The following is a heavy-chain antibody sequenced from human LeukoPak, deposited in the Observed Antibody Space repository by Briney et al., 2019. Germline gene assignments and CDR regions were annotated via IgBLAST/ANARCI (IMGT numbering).Heavy chain of an antibody. CDR3: ARRGRNSSGWQDYL. CDR2: IYHTGST. Sequence: SETLSLTCTVSGGSISSYYWSWLRQPPGKGLEWIANIYHTGSTNYNPSLGSRVTISIDTAKNQFSLKLTSVTAADTAVYYCARRGRNSSGWQDYLWGQGTLVTVSS. D-gene: IGHD6-25*01. J-gene: IGHJ4*02. V-gene: IGHV4-59*01. CDR1: GGSISSYY.